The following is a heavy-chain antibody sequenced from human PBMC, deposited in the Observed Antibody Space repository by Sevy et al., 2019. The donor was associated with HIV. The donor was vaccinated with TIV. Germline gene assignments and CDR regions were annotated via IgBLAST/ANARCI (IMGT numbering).Heavy chain of an antibody. Sequence: GGSLRLSCATSGFIFNTLAMGGVRQTPGRGLEWVASISGSGDTTYYSDSVKGRFTISRDNSKSILDLQMNSLRAEDTALYYCTVGVIAAARGYFDYWGQGTLVTVSS. D-gene: IGHD6-13*01. CDR2: ISGSGDTT. J-gene: IGHJ4*02. CDR3: TVGVIAAARGYFDY. V-gene: IGHV3-23*01. CDR1: GFIFNTLA.